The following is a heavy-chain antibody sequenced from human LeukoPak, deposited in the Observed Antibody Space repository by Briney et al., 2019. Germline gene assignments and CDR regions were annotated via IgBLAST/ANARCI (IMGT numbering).Heavy chain of an antibody. J-gene: IGHJ4*02. D-gene: IGHD6-19*01. CDR1: GASFSGYY. V-gene: IGHV4-34*01. Sequence: SETLSLTCAVYGASFSGYYWSWIRQPPGKGLEWIGEINPTGSTNYEPSLKGRVTISADTSKNQFSLKVTSVTGADTAVYYCAGERGEEYSSGWYKRNYFDNWGQGIRVTVSS. CDR3: AGERGEEYSSGWYKRNYFDN. CDR2: INPTGST.